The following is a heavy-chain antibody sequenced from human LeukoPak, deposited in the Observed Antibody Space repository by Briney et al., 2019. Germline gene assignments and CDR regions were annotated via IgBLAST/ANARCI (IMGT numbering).Heavy chain of an antibody. CDR3: ASLSGAVDY. J-gene: IGHJ4*02. CDR2: INPSGGST. D-gene: IGHD1-26*01. CDR1: GYTFTSYY. Sequence: VASVKVSCKASGYTFTSYYMHWVRQHPRQGLEWMGIINPSGGSTSYAQKFQGRVTMTRDTSTSTVYMQLSSLRSEDTAVYYCASLSGAVDYWGQGTLVTVSS. V-gene: IGHV1-46*01.